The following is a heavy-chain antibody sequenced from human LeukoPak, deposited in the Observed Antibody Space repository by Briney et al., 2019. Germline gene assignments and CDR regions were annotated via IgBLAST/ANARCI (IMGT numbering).Heavy chain of an antibody. CDR2: ICGDGAST. D-gene: IGHD3-10*01. J-gene: IGHJ6*03. CDR1: GFTFDDYA. CDR3: ANDLGSGSYYPYYYDMDV. Sequence: GGSLRLSCADSGFTFDDYAMHWVRQAPGTGLEWVSLICGDGASTYDADSMTGRFSIYKDNSKNSLYLQMNSLRTEDSALYYWANDLGSGSYYPYYYDMDVCDKGTTGTVSS. V-gene: IGHV3-43*02.